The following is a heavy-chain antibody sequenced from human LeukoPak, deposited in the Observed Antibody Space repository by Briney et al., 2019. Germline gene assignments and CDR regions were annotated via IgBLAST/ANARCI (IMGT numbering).Heavy chain of an antibody. J-gene: IGHJ4*02. CDR3: ARRRDYFDY. CDR1: GFDLSDYY. V-gene: IGHV3-11*01. CDR2: ISSSGGNI. Sequence: GGSLRLSCVVSGFDLSDYYMSWIRQAPGKGLEWISYISSSGGNIYFADSVKGRFTMSRDNARGSLYLQMNSLTADDTAICYCARRRDYFDYWGQGTLVTVSS.